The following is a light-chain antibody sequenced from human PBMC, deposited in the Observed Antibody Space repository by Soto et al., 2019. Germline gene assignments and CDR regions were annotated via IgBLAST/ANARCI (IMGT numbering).Light chain of an antibody. CDR2: EVN. V-gene: IGLV2-14*01. Sequence: QSVLTQPASVSGSPGQSITISCTGTSSDVGGYKYVSWYQQHPGKAPKLMIYEVNNRPSGVSNRFSGSKSGNTASLTVSGLQAEDEADYYCSSFTSSSTLHVFGTGTKLTVL. J-gene: IGLJ1*01. CDR3: SSFTSSSTLHV. CDR1: SSDVGGYKY.